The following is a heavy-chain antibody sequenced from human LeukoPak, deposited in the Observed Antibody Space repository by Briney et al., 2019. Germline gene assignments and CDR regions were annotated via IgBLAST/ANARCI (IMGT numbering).Heavy chain of an antibody. CDR3: ARSGEMATAHWFFDL. V-gene: IGHV1-69*01. D-gene: IGHD5-24*01. CDR2: IIPIFGTT. J-gene: IGHJ2*01. Sequence: GSSVKVSCKASGGTFSSYAISWVRQAPGQGLEWMGGIIPIFGTTSYAQKFQDRVTITADESTTTAYLELSGLRSEDTAVYYCARSGEMATAHWFFDLWGRGTLVTVSS. CDR1: GGTFSSYA.